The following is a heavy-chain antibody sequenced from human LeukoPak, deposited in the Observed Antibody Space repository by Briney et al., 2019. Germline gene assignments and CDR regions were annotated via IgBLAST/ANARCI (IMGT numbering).Heavy chain of an antibody. CDR2: IIPIFGTA. V-gene: IGHV1-69*13. Sequence: SVKVSCKASVGTCISYAISWVRQAPGQGLEWMGGIIPIFGTANYAQKFQGRVTITADESTSTAYMELSSLRSEDTAVYYCARELDPYTWFDTWGQGTLVTVSS. CDR1: VGTCISYA. CDR3: ARELDPYTWFDT. J-gene: IGHJ5*02.